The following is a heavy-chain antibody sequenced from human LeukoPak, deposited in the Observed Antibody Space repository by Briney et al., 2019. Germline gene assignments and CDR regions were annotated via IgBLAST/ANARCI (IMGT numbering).Heavy chain of an antibody. J-gene: IGHJ6*03. D-gene: IGHD3-3*01. Sequence: GGSLRLSCAASGFIFSNYAMHWVRQAPCKGLEWVTGMWYDGSNKNYADSVKGRFTISRDTSKSTLYLQMNSLRAEDTAVYYCAKEVPITINYMDVWGKGTTVTVSS. CDR3: AKEVPITINYMDV. CDR1: GFIFSNYA. V-gene: IGHV3-33*06. CDR2: MWYDGSNK.